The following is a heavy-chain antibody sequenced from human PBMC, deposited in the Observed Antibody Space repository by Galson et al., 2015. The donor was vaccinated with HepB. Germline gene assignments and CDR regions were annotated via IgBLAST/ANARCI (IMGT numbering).Heavy chain of an antibody. D-gene: IGHD2-2*01. J-gene: IGHJ5*02. CDR3: AREGYVRKYQLLRRDNWFDP. CDR2: IYTSGST. Sequence: TLPLTCTVSGGSISSGSYYWSWIRQPAGKGLEWIGRIYTSGSTNYNPSLKSRVTMSVDTSKNQFSLKLSSVTAADTAVYYCAREGYVRKYQLLRRDNWFDPWGQGTLVTVSS. V-gene: IGHV4-61*02. CDR1: GGSISSGSYY.